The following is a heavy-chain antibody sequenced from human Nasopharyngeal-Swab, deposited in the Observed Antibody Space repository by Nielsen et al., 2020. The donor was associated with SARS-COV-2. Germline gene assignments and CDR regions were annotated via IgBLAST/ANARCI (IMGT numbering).Heavy chain of an antibody. CDR1: GFSVSSGSYY. V-gene: IGHV4-61*01. D-gene: IGHD3-10*01. Sequence: SETLSLTCTVSGFSVSSGSYYCSLIRQPPGQVLEWIGYIYYSGSTTYNPSLKSRVTISVDTSKNQFSLKLSSVTAADTAVYYCARGVEVRLWFGELLSNYGMDVWGQGTTVTVSS. CDR2: IYYSGST. J-gene: IGHJ6*02. CDR3: ARGVEVRLWFGELLSNYGMDV.